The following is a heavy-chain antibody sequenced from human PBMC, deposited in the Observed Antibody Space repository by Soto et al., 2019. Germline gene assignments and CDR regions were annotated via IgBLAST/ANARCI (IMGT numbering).Heavy chain of an antibody. J-gene: IGHJ4*02. Sequence: HPGGSLRLSCAASGFTFSSYAMSWVRQAPGKGLEWVSAISGSGGNTYYADSVKGRFTISRDNSKNTLYLQMNSLRAEDTAVYYCARLMGAVAGTFDYWGQGTLVTVSS. CDR2: ISGSGGNT. CDR1: GFTFSSYA. V-gene: IGHV3-23*01. CDR3: ARLMGAVAGTFDY. D-gene: IGHD6-19*01.